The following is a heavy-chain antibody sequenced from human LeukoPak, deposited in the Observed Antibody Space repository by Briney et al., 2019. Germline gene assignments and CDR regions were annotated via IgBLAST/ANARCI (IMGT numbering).Heavy chain of an antibody. D-gene: IGHD3-22*01. CDR2: IYRSGNT. CDR1: GYSISSGFW. CDR3: ARHGNYYDSSGLQVFDY. J-gene: IGHJ4*02. V-gene: IGHV4-38-2*01. Sequence: SETLSLTCAVSGYSISSGFWWGWIRQPPGKGLEWIGSIYRSGNTYYNPSLKSRITMSVDTSKNQFSLKLSSVTAADTAVYYCARHGNYYDSSGLQVFDYWGQGTLVTVSS.